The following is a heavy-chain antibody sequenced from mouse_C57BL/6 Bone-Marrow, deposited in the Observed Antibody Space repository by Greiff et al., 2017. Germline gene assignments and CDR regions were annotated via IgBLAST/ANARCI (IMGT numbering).Heavy chain of an antibody. CDR3: VRGGSYYYGSSYAMDY. CDR1: GFTFNTYA. CDR2: IRSKSSNYAT. D-gene: IGHD1-1*01. Sequence: EADGGLVQPKGSLKLSCAASGFTFNTYAMHWVRQAPGKGLEWVARIRSKSSNYATYYADSVKDRFTISRDDSQSMLYLQMNNLKTEDTAMYYCVRGGSYYYGSSYAMDYWGQGTSVTVSS. J-gene: IGHJ4*01. V-gene: IGHV10-3*01.